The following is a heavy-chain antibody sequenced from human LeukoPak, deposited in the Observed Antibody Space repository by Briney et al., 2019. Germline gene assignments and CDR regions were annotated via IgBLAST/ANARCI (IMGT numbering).Heavy chain of an antibody. D-gene: IGHD3-22*01. J-gene: IGHJ1*01. CDR3: ATEGDSRGPDYEH. Sequence: GALRLSCAACGFTFSSYAMHWVRQAPGKGLEWVAVISYDGSNKYYADSVKGRFTISRDNSKNTLYLQMNSLRAEDTAVYYCATEGDSRGPDYEHWGQGTLVTVSS. CDR1: GFTFSSYA. V-gene: IGHV3-30-3*01. CDR2: ISYDGSNK.